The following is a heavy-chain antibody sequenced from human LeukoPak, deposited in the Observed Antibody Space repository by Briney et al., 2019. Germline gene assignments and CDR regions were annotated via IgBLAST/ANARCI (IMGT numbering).Heavy chain of an antibody. CDR2: ISAYNGNT. V-gene: IGHV1-18*01. CDR1: GYTFTSYG. Sequence: ASVKVSCKASGYTFTSYGISWVRQAPGQGLEWRGWISAYNGNTIYAQKLQGRVTMTTDTSTSTAYMELRSLRSDDTAVYYCARVVWGSGSSTGEFDYWGQGTLVTVSS. CDR3: ARVVWGSGSSTGEFDY. J-gene: IGHJ4*02. D-gene: IGHD3-16*01.